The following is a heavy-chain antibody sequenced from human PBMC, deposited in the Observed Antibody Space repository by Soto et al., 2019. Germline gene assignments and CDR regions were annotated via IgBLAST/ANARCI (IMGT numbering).Heavy chain of an antibody. Sequence: ASVKVTCKDSGYTFTGYYLRWARQATEQSLEWMGWINPNSGGTNYAQKFQGWVTMTRDTSISTAYMELSRLRSDDTAVYYCARVRRGARSGGMNYYYYGMDVWVQGTTVTVSS. CDR3: ARVRRGARSGGMNYYYYGMDV. J-gene: IGHJ6*02. D-gene: IGHD6-25*01. CDR2: INPNSGGT. V-gene: IGHV1-2*04. CDR1: GYTFTGYY.